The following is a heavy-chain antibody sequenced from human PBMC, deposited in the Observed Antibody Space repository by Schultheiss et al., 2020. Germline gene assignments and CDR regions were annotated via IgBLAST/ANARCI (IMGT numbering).Heavy chain of an antibody. D-gene: IGHD6-13*01. V-gene: IGHV3-30*03. CDR1: GFTFSSYD. Sequence: GGSLRLSCAASGFTFSSYDMHWVRQAPGKGLEWVAIISYDGSNKYYADSVKGRFTISRDNSKNTLYLQMNSLRAEDTAVYYCARAAGYSSSWSIAYFDYWGQGTLVTVSS. CDR2: ISYDGSNK. CDR3: ARAAGYSSSWSIAYFDY. J-gene: IGHJ4*02.